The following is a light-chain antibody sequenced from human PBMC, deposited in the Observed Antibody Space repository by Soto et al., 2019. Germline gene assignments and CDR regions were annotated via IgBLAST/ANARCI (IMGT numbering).Light chain of an antibody. CDR2: GNS. J-gene: IGLJ1*01. Sequence: QSVLTQPPSVSGAPGQRVTISCTGSSSNIGAGYEVHWYQQLPGTAPKLLIFGNSNRPSGVPDRFSGSKSGTSASLGITGLRAEDEADYYCQSYDSSLKGYYVFGTGTKVTVL. CDR1: SSNIGAGYE. CDR3: QSYDSSLKGYYV. V-gene: IGLV1-40*01.